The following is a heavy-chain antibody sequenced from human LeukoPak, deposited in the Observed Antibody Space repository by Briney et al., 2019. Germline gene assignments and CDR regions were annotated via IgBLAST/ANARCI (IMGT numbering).Heavy chain of an antibody. D-gene: IGHD1-26*01. V-gene: IGHV4-4*09. Sequence: PSETLSLTCTVSGGSISSYYWSWIRQPPGKGLEWIGYIYTSGSTNYNPSLKSRVTISVDTSKNQFPLKLSSVTAADTAVYYCARRENAFDIWGQGTMVTVSS. CDR2: IYTSGST. CDR1: GGSISSYY. CDR3: ARRENAFDI. J-gene: IGHJ3*02.